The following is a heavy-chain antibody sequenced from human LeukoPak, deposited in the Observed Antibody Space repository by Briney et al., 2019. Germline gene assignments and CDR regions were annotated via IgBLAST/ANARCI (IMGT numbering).Heavy chain of an antibody. D-gene: IGHD2-2*01. J-gene: IGHJ5*02. CDR2: IYHSGST. V-gene: IGHV4-30-2*01. CDR1: GGSISSGGYS. CDR3: ARLGYCSSTSCSNNWFDP. Sequence: SETLSLTCAVSGGSISSGGYSWSWIRQPPGKGLEWIGYIYHSGSTYYSPSLKSRVTISVDRSKNQFSLKLSSVTAADTAVYYCARLGYCSSTSCSNNWFDPWGQGTLVTVSS.